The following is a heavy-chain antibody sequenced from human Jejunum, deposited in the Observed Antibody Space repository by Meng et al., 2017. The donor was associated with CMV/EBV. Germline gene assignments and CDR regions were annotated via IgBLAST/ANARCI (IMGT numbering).Heavy chain of an antibody. Sequence: QWRLQEAGPGLVKPSETLSLTCTVSGDSISSGTHYWAWIRQPPGKGLEWIGSVYYTGSTYYNPSLKSRLTISVDRTKNQFSLKLTSVTAADTAIYYCAREGRGYISGELAYWGQGTLVTVSS. CDR2: VYYTGST. J-gene: IGHJ4*02. D-gene: IGHD6-19*01. V-gene: IGHV4-39*07. CDR1: GDSISSGTHY. CDR3: AREGRGYISGELAY.